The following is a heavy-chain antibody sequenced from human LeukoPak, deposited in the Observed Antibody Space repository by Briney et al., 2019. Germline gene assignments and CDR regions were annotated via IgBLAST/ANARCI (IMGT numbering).Heavy chain of an antibody. J-gene: IGHJ4*02. CDR1: GYTFTSYG. CDR3: ARGNNYYGSGSAIDY. CDR2: ISAYNGNT. V-gene: IGHV1-18*01. Sequence: ASVKVSCKASGYTFTSYGISWVRQAPGQGLEWMGWISAYNGNTNYAQKLQGRVTMTTDTSTSTAYMELRSLRSDDTAVYYCARGNNYYGSGSAIDYWGQGTLVTVSS. D-gene: IGHD3-10*01.